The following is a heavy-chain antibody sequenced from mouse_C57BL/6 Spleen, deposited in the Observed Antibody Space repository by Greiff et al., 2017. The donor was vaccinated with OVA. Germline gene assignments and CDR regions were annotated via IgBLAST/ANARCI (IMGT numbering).Heavy chain of an antibody. V-gene: IGHV1-72*01. CDR2: IDPNSGGT. Sequence: QVQLQQPGAELVKPGASVKLSCKASGYTFTSYWMHWVKQRPGRGLEWIGRIDPNSGGTKDNEKFKSKATLTVDKPSSTAYMQLSSLTSEDSAVYYCARTGWMNDYDEGFAYWGQGTLVTVSA. D-gene: IGHD2-4*01. J-gene: IGHJ3*01. CDR3: ARTGWMNDYDEGFAY. CDR1: GYTFTSYW.